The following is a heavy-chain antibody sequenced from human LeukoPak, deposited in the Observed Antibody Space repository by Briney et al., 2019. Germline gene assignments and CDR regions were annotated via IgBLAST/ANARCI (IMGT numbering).Heavy chain of an antibody. J-gene: IGHJ1*01. Sequence: ASVKVSCKASGYTLISYSISWVRQAPGQGLEWMGWISAYNGHTSYAQKLQGRVTMTTDTSTSTAYMELRSLRPDDTAVYYCARGDCSSDTCYLPEYFQHWGQGTLVTVSS. CDR2: ISAYNGHT. CDR1: GYTLISYS. CDR3: ARGDCSSDTCYLPEYFQH. D-gene: IGHD2-15*01. V-gene: IGHV1-18*01.